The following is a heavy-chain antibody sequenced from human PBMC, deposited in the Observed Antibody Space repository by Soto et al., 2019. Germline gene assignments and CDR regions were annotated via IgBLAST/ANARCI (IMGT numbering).Heavy chain of an antibody. V-gene: IGHV3-30-3*01. CDR3: AALMTTVTP. Sequence: WSLRLSCAASGFTFSSYAMHWVRQAPGKGLEWVAVISYDGSNKYYADSVKGRFTISRDNSKNTLYLQMNSLRAEDTAVYYCAALMTTVTPWGQGTLVTVSS. CDR2: ISYDGSNK. D-gene: IGHD4-17*01. CDR1: GFTFSSYA. J-gene: IGHJ5*02.